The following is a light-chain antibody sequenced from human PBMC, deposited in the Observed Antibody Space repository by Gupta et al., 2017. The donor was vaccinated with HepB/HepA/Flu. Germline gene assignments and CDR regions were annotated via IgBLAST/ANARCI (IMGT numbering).Light chain of an antibody. J-gene: IGLJ1*01. CDR3: CSYAGYYTYV. CDR2: NVS. CDR1: SSDVGDYDY. V-gene: IGLV2-11*01. Sequence: QSPLTQHRSVSGSPGQAVTISCHATSSDVGDYDYVSWYQQRPGKAPKLIIYNVSQRPSGVPDRSSGSKSGNTASLTISGLQAEDEADYYCCSYAGYYTYVFGTGTKVTVL.